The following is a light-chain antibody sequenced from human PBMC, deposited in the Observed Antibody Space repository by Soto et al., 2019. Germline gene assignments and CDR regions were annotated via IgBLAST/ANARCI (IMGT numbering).Light chain of an antibody. CDR1: QDSTVR. CDR2: EAS. Sequence: DIQMTQSPTSVSASVGDSVAVSCRASQDSTVRLAWYQQKPGKAPKVLIYEASTLQSGGPPRFSGSGSGTEFTLTIRDLQLEDSASYYCQQATRFPQTFGQGTKVDIK. J-gene: IGKJ1*01. V-gene: IGKV1-12*01. CDR3: QQATRFPQT.